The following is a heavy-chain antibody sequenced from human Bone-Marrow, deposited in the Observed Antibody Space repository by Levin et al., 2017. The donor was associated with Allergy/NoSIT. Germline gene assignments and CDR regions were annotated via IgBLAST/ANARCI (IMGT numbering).Heavy chain of an antibody. J-gene: IGHJ5*02. Sequence: SQTLSLTCTVSCGSIRSYYWSWIRQPPGKGLEWIGYIYYTGSTNYNPSLKSRVTMSVDMSKRQLSLKMNSVTAADTAVYYCARGPVHTWFDPWGQGTLVNVSP. CDR3: ARGPVHTWFDP. V-gene: IGHV4-59*01. CDR2: IYYTGST. CDR1: CGSIRSYY.